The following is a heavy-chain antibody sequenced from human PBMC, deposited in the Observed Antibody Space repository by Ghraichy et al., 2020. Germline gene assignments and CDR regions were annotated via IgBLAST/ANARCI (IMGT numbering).Heavy chain of an antibody. CDR1: GGSISLSS. Sequence: SETLSLTCTVSGGSISLSSFLFLRHPPGKGLEWIGYIYYSGSTNYNPSLKSRVTISVDTSKNQFSLKLSSVTAADTAVYYCARFGGKLGHLDPDYWGQGTLVTVSS. D-gene: IGHD3-16*01. CDR3: ARFGGKLGHLDPDY. J-gene: IGHJ4*02. V-gene: IGHV4-59*08. CDR2: IYYSGST.